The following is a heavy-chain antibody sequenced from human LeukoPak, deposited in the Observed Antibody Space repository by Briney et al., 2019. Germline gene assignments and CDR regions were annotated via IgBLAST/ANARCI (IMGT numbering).Heavy chain of an antibody. J-gene: IGHJ3*02. CDR3: AKTSLGPGAFDI. D-gene: IGHD3-10*01. CDR2: ISSSSSTI. CDR1: EFTFSNSW. V-gene: IGHV3-48*04. Sequence: GGSLRLSCEVSEFTFSNSWMSWVRQAPGKGLEWVSYISSSSSTIYYTDSVKGRFTISRDNAKNSLYLQMNSLRAEDTAVYYCAKTSLGPGAFDIWGQGTMVTVSS.